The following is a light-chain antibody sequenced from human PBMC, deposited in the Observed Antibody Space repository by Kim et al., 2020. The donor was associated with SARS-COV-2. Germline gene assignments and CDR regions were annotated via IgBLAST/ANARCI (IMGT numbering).Light chain of an antibody. CDR2: GYN. CDR1: FANVGRNT. CDR3: AAWDDNLNGVG. J-gene: IGLJ2*01. Sequence: GQRFTISCSGNFANVGRNTVNWSQQHPGTAPKLLIFGYNQPPSGVPDRFSGSKSGPSASLAISGLQSEDEADYYCAAWDDNLNGVGFGGGTQLTVL. V-gene: IGLV1-44*01.